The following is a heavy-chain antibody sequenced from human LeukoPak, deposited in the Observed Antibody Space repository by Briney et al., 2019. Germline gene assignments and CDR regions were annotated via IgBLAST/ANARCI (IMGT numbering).Heavy chain of an antibody. CDR3: ARELPWNYFDY. Sequence: GRSLRLSCAASGFTFSSYGMHWVRQAPGKGLEWVAVIWYDGSNKYYADSVKGRSTISRDNSKNTLYLQMNSLRAEDTAVYYCARELPWNYFDYWGQGTLVTVSS. J-gene: IGHJ4*02. D-gene: IGHD1-1*01. CDR2: IWYDGSNK. CDR1: GFTFSSYG. V-gene: IGHV3-33*01.